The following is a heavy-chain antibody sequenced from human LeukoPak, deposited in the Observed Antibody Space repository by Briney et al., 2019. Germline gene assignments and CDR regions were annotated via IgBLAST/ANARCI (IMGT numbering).Heavy chain of an antibody. V-gene: IGHV3-23*01. Sequence: GGSLRLSCAASGFTFSSYSMNWVRQAPGKGLEWVSAISGSGGSTYYADSVKGRFTISRDNSKNTLYLQMNSLRAEDTAVYYCAKDQAAGTNYYYGMDVWGQGTTVTVSS. CDR1: GFTFSSYS. D-gene: IGHD6-13*01. J-gene: IGHJ6*02. CDR2: ISGSGGST. CDR3: AKDQAAGTNYYYGMDV.